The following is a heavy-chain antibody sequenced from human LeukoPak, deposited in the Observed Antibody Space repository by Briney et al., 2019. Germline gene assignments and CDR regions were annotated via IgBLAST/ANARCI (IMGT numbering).Heavy chain of an antibody. CDR2: INHSGST. CDR1: GGSFRGYY. CDR3: ARGYCSSTSCLGWFDP. Sequence: SETLSLTCADYGGSFRGYYWSWIRQPPGKGLEWIGEINHSGSTNYNPSLKSRVTISVDTSKNQFSLKLSSVTAADTAVYYCARGYCSSTSCLGWFDPWGQGTLVTVSS. V-gene: IGHV4-34*01. J-gene: IGHJ5*02. D-gene: IGHD2-2*01.